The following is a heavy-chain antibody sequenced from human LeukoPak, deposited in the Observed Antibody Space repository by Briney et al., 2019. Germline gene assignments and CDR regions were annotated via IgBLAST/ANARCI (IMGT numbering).Heavy chain of an antibody. Sequence: GGSLRLSCAASGFTFSASAMHWVRQVSGKGVECVGRIRRKFSGNPTAHGEWANGKFPIYREDLNETAYLQMTGLKTEDTAVYYCSRHPVDSTGGPGNYWGQGTLVTVSS. J-gene: IGHJ4*02. D-gene: IGHD3-22*01. CDR1: GFTFSASA. V-gene: IGHV3-73*01. CDR2: IRRKFSGNPT. CDR3: SRHPVDSTGGPGNY.